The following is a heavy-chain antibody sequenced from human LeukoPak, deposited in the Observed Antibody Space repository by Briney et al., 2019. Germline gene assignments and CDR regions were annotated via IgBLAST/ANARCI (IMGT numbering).Heavy chain of an antibody. CDR1: GITFSSYG. V-gene: IGHV3-23*01. Sequence: PGGSLRLSCAASGITFSSYGMSWVRQAPGKGLEWVSSISSTGGTTYYADSVKGRFTISRDNSKNTLYLQMNSLRAEDTAVYYCARSGPWVRGVIPPDYWGQGTLVTVSS. CDR2: ISSTGGTT. J-gene: IGHJ4*02. CDR3: ARSGPWVRGVIPPDY. D-gene: IGHD3-10*01.